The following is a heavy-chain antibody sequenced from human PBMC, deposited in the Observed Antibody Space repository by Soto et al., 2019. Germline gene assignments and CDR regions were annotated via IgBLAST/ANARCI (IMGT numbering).Heavy chain of an antibody. Sequence: ASVKVSCKVSGYTLTELSMHWVRQAPGKGLEWMGGFDPEDGETIYAQKFQGRVTMTEDTSTDTAYMELSSLRSEDTAVYYCATWGQDDGDYAKENWFYHWGQGTLVPVAS. CDR3: ATWGQDDGDYAKENWFYH. CDR1: GYTLTELS. D-gene: IGHD4-17*01. J-gene: IGHJ5*02. CDR2: FDPEDGET. V-gene: IGHV1-24*01.